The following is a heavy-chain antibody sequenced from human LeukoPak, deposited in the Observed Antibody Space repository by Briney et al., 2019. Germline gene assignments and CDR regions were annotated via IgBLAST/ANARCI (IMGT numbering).Heavy chain of an antibody. J-gene: IGHJ5*02. Sequence: GGSLRLSCAASGFTFSSYAMSWVRQAPGKGLEWVSAISGSGGSTYYADSVKGRFTISRDNSKNTPYLQMDSLRAEDTAVYYCARDRRGGSPTNWFDPWGQGTLVTVSS. CDR2: ISGSGGST. V-gene: IGHV3-23*01. CDR1: GFTFSSYA. CDR3: ARDRRGGSPTNWFDP. D-gene: IGHD2-15*01.